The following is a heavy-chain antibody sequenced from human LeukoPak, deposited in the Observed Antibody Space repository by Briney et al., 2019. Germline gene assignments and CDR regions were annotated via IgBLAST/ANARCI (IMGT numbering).Heavy chain of an antibody. J-gene: IGHJ4*02. CDR1: GFTFSDYG. Sequence: PTGRSLRLSCAASGFTFSDYGMHWVHQAPGKGLEWVAVISYDGSYKYYADSVKGRFTISRDNSKNTLYVQMNSLRAEDTAVYYCAGNHYYGSGSCFWGQGTLVTVSS. D-gene: IGHD3-10*01. CDR3: AGNHYYGSGSCF. V-gene: IGHV3-30*03. CDR2: ISYDGSYK.